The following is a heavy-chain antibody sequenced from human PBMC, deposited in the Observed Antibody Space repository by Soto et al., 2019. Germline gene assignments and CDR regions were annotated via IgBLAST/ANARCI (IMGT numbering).Heavy chain of an antibody. CDR2: INWNSDKV. Sequence: VLLVESGGGLVQPGRSLRLSCAGSGFNFGNYAMHWVRPAPGKGLEWVAAINWNSDKVAYADSVLGRFTIFRDSAKNSLHPQMNDLTPEDTALYYCATDKGGTPNYIDSWGQGILVTVSS. D-gene: IGHD6-25*01. CDR3: ATDKGGTPNYIDS. CDR1: GFNFGNYA. V-gene: IGHV3-9*01. J-gene: IGHJ4*02.